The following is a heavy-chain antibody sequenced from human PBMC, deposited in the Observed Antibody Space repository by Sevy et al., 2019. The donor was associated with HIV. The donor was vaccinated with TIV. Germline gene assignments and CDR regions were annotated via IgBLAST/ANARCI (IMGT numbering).Heavy chain of an antibody. D-gene: IGHD3-22*01. CDR2: ISGSGGST. CDR3: AKENISGHS. CDR1: GFTFSGYV. Sequence: GGSLRLSCTASGFTFSGYVMSWVRQAPGKGLEWVSTISGSGGSTYYADSVKGRFSISRDNSRKTVYLQMNSLRAEDSAIYYCAKENISGHSWGQGTLVTVSS. J-gene: IGHJ5*02. V-gene: IGHV3-23*01.